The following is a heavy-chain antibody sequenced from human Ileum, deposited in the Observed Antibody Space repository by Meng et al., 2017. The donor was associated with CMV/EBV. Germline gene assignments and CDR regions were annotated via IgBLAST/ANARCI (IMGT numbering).Heavy chain of an antibody. V-gene: IGHV1-24*01. D-gene: IGHD3-9*01. J-gene: IGHJ6*02. CDR2: FDPEDGET. CDR3: AKEQSYYDILTGYYGHGMDV. CDR1: GYTLTELS. Sequence: ASVKVSCKVSGYTLTELSMHWVRQAPGKGLEWMGGFDPEDGETIYAQKFQGRVTMTEDTSTDTAYMELSSLRSEDTAVYYCAKEQSYYDILTGYYGHGMDVWGQGTTVTVSS.